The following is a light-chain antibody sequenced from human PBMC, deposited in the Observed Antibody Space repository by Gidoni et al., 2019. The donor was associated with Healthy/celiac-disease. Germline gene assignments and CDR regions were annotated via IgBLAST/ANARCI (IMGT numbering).Light chain of an antibody. CDR3: QSADSSGTSVV. J-gene: IGLJ2*01. Sequence: SYDLTQPPSVSVSPGQTARITCSGDALPKQYAYWYQQKPGQAPVLVIYKDSERPSGIPERFSGSSSGTTVTLTISGVQAEDEADYYGQSADSSGTSVVFGGGTKLTVL. CDR2: KDS. V-gene: IGLV3-25*03. CDR1: ALPKQY.